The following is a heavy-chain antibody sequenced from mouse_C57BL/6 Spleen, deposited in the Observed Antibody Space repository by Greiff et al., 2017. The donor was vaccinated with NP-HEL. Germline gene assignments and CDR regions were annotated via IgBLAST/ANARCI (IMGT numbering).Heavy chain of an antibody. J-gene: IGHJ2*01. CDR2: IHPNSGST. Sequence: QVQKQQSGAAGLKPGASVKLSCKASGYTFTSYWMHWVKQRPGQGLEWIGMIHPNSGSTNYNEKFKSKATLTVDKSSSTAYMQLSSLTSEDSAVYYCARSGDYPYFDYWGQGTTLTVSS. CDR1: GYTFTSYW. V-gene: IGHV1-64*01. D-gene: IGHD2-4*01. CDR3: ARSGDYPYFDY.